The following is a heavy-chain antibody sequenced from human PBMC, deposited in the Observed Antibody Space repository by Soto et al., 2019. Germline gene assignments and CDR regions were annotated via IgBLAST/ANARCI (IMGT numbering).Heavy chain of an antibody. V-gene: IGHV1-18*01. CDR2: ISAYNGNT. CDR1: GYTFTSYG. D-gene: IGHD2-2*01. Sequence: QVQLVQSGAEVKKPGASVKVSCKASGYTFTSYGISWVRQAPGQGLEWMGRISAYNGNTNYAQKLEGRVTMTTDTTTSTDYRELRRLISDDTAVTSSARYAQGVGVHYWRQGTLVTV. CDR3: ARYAQGVGVHY. J-gene: IGHJ4*02.